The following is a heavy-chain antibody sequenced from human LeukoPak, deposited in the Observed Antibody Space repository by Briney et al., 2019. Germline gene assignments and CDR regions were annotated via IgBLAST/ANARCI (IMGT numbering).Heavy chain of an antibody. CDR1: GFTFSSYW. D-gene: IGHD1-1*01. CDR2: INSDGSST. Sequence: GGSLRLSCAASGFTFSSYWMHWVRQAPGKGLVWVSRINSDGSSTFYADSVKGRFTTSGDNAENTVYLQMNGLRAEDTAVYYCGRVWNGRTFIDYWGQGTLVTVSS. V-gene: IGHV3-74*01. J-gene: IGHJ4*02. CDR3: GRVWNGRTFIDY.